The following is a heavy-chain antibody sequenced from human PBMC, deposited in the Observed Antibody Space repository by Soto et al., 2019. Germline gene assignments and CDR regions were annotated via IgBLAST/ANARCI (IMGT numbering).Heavy chain of an antibody. V-gene: IGHV3-30-3*01. CDR1: GLTFSSYA. Sequence: PGGSLRLSCAASGLTFSSYAMHWVRQAPGKGLEWVAVISYDGSNKYYADSVKGRFTISRDNSKNTLYLQMNSLRAEDTAVYYCARDGYYYDSSGYFDYWGQGTLVTVSS. D-gene: IGHD3-22*01. CDR3: ARDGYYYDSSGYFDY. J-gene: IGHJ4*02. CDR2: ISYDGSNK.